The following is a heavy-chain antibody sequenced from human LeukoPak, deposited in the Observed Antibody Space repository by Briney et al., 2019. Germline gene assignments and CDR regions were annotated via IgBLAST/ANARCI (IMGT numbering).Heavy chain of an antibody. CDR3: ASEVVTQFDY. CDR2: TYYRSKWYY. V-gene: IGHV6-1*01. Sequence: SQTLSLTCAISGDSVSSNSAAWNWIKQSPSRGLEWLGRTYYRSKWYYDYAVAVKSRISINPDTSKNQFSLQLSSVTPEDTAVYYCASEVVTQFDYWGQGTLVTVSS. J-gene: IGHJ4*02. D-gene: IGHD3-22*01. CDR1: GDSVSSNSAA.